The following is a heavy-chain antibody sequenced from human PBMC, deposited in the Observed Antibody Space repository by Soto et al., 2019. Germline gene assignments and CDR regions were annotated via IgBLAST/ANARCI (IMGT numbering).Heavy chain of an antibody. CDR2: IYYSGST. Sequence: SETLSLTCTVSGGSISSSSYYWGWIRQPPGKGLEWIGSIYYSGSTYYNPSLKSRVTISVDTSKNQFSLKLSSVTAADTAVYYCARQADYGDLYWYFDLWGRGTLVTVSS. V-gene: IGHV4-39*01. CDR1: GGSISSSSYY. CDR3: ARQADYGDLYWYFDL. J-gene: IGHJ2*01. D-gene: IGHD4-17*01.